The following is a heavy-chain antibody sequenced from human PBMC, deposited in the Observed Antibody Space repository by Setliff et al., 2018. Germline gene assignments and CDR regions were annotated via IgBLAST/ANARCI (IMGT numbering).Heavy chain of an antibody. J-gene: IGHJ4*02. CDR3: ARLPRTVTHFDY. Sequence: PSETLPLTCTVSGVSIRGYYWSWIRQPPGKGLEWIGYIFYSGSSNYNPSLQSRVSISVDTSKNQLSLKLDSLTAADTAVYFCARLPRTVTHFDYWGQGALVTVS. CDR2: IFYSGSS. V-gene: IGHV4-59*01. D-gene: IGHD4-17*01. CDR1: GVSIRGYY.